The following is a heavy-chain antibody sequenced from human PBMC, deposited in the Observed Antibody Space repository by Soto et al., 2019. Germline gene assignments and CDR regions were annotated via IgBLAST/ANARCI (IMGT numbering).Heavy chain of an antibody. V-gene: IGHV3-21*01. D-gene: IGHD4-4*01. Sequence: GGSLRLSCEGSGFNFRNVNIIWVRQAPGKGMEWVSSVSGSSSYIYYADSGKGRFTVSRDNDNNIVFMQMNGLRREDTAMYHCARDLRGQYGPWGEGTMVSV. J-gene: IGHJ3*01. CDR1: GFNFRNVN. CDR2: VSGSSSYI. CDR3: ARDLRGQYGP.